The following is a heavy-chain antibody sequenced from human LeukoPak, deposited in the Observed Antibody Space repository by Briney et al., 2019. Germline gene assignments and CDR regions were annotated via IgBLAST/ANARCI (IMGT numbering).Heavy chain of an antibody. V-gene: IGHV3-66*01. CDR2: IYTDGTT. CDR1: GFAVSGHY. Sequence: PGGSLRLSCAASGFAVSGHYMTWVRQAPGKGPEWVSLIYTDGTTYYADSVKGRFTISKDNSKSTLYLQMNSLTAEDTAVYYCAVWIQLRPYWGQGTLVTVSS. D-gene: IGHD5-18*01. J-gene: IGHJ4*02. CDR3: AVWIQLRPY.